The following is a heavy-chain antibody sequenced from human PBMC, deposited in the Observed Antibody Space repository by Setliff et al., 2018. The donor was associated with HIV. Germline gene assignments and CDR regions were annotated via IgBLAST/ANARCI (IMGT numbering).Heavy chain of an antibody. CDR2: INHSGST. CDR3: ARHAIVDTAGRGFDY. V-gene: IGHV4-34*01. Sequence: SETLSLTCAVYGGSFSGYYWSWIRQPPGKGLEWIGEINHSGSTNYNPSLKSRVTISVDTSKNQFSLKLSSVTAADTAVYYCARHAIVDTAGRGFDYWGQGTLVTVSS. D-gene: IGHD5-18*01. CDR1: GGSFSGYY. J-gene: IGHJ4*02.